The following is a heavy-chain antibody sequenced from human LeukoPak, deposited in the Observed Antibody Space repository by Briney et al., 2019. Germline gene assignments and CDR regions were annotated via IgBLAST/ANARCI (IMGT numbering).Heavy chain of an antibody. CDR2: ISWNSGSI. CDR3: AKDIQSFDGMDV. CDR1: GFTFDDYA. Sequence: GGSLRLSCAASGFTFDDYAMHWVRQAPGKGLEWVSGISWNSGSIGYADSVKGRFTISRDNAKNSLYLQMNSLRAEDTALYYCAKDIQSFDGMDVWGQGTTVTVSS. V-gene: IGHV3-9*01. D-gene: IGHD3-10*01. J-gene: IGHJ6*02.